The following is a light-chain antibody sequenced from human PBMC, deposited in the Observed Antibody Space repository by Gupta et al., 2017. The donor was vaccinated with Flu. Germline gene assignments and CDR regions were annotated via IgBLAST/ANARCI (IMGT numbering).Light chain of an antibody. CDR3: SSYTSDSTYV. CDR2: DVS. CDR1: SGDVGGYKY. J-gene: IGLJ1*01. Sequence: QSALIQPASVSGSPGQSITISCTGTSGDVGGYKYVSWYQQHPGKAPKVIIYDVSNRPSGISNRFSGSKSGNTESLTIYGLQTEDEADYDCSSYTSDSTYVFGTGTKVTV. V-gene: IGLV2-14*01.